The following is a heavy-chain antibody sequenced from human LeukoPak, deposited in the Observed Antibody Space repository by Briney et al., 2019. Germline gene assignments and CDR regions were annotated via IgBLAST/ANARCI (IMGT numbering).Heavy chain of an antibody. CDR3: ARGPTYQPIDS. CDR1: GGSISSGNYY. CDR2: IHYSGTT. J-gene: IGHJ4*02. Sequence: SETLSLTCTVSGGSISSGNYYWGWIRQPPGKGLDWIASIHYSGTTYYNPSLKSRVTISVDTSKNHFSLKLSSVTAADTAVYYCARGPTYQPIDSWGQGALVTVSS. V-gene: IGHV4-39*02. D-gene: IGHD2-2*01.